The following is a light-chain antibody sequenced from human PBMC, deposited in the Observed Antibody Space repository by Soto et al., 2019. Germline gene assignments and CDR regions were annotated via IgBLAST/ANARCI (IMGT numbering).Light chain of an antibody. CDR1: SSDVGGYNY. CDR2: DVS. CDR3: SSYTSSSSLV. V-gene: IGLV2-14*01. J-gene: IGLJ1*01. Sequence: QSVLTQPASVSGSPGQSITISCTGTSSDVGGYNYVSWYQQHPGKAPKLMIHDVSNRPSGVSNRFSGSKSGNTASLTIPGLQAEDEADYYCSSYTSSSSLVFGTGTKVTVL.